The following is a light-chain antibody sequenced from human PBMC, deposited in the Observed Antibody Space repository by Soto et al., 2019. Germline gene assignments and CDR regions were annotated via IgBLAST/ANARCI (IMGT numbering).Light chain of an antibody. CDR1: SSDVGSYNP. V-gene: IGLV2-14*02. CDR2: DVS. J-gene: IGLJ1*01. CDR3: SSYTSSSTLGV. Sequence: QSVLTQPASVSGSPGQSITISCTGTSSDVGSYNPVSWYQQHPGKAPKLMVYDVSNRPSGVSNRFSGSKSGNTASLTISGLQAGDEADYYCSSYTSSSTLGVFGTGTKVTVL.